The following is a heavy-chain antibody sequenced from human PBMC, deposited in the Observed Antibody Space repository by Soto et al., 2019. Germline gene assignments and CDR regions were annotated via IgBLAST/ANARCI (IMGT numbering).Heavy chain of an antibody. CDR2: ISSDESST. CDR1: GFTFSKYW. Sequence: TGGSLRLSCAASGFTFSKYWMHWVRQAPGNGLVWVSRISSDESSTYYAESVKGRFTISRDNAKNTLYLEMNSLRAEDTAVYYCARDTYSNDWFYFDYWGQGALVTVSS. CDR3: ARDTYSNDWFYFDY. V-gene: IGHV3-74*01. J-gene: IGHJ4*02. D-gene: IGHD6-19*01.